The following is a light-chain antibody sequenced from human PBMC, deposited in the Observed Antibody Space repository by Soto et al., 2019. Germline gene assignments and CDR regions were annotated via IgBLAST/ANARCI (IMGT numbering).Light chain of an antibody. CDR3: QQYNAWPLT. V-gene: IGKV3-15*01. CDR2: VAS. J-gene: IGKJ4*01. CDR1: QSVNSN. Sequence: EIVMTQSPATLSVSPGERVTLSCRASQSVNSNLAWYQQHPGPTPKLLIYVASTRATGIPARFSGSGSGTEFTLTISSLQSEDFAIYYCQQYNAWPLTFGGGTKVEFK.